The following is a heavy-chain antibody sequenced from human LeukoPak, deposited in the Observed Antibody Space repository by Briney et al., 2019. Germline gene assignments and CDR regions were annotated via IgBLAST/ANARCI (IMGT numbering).Heavy chain of an antibody. CDR1: GGSISSGGYY. Sequence: SSQTLSLTCTVSGGSISSGGYYWSWIRQPPGKGLEWIGYIYHSGSTYCNPSLKSRVTISVDRSKNQFSLKLSSVTAADTAVYYCARGGGYDHFDYWGQGTLVTVSS. J-gene: IGHJ4*02. V-gene: IGHV4-30-2*01. D-gene: IGHD5-12*01. CDR3: ARGGGYDHFDY. CDR2: IYHSGST.